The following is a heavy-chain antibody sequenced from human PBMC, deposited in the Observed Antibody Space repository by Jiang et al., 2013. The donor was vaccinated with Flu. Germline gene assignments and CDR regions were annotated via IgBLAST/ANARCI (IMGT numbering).Heavy chain of an antibody. V-gene: IGHV1-46*01. Sequence: QLVESGAEVKKPGASVKVSCKASGYTFTSYYMHWVRQAPGQGLEWMGIINPSGGSTSYAQKFQGRVTMTRDTSTSTVYMELSSLRSEDTAVYYCARDRITMVRGAPHGWFDPWGQGTLVTVSS. J-gene: IGHJ5*02. D-gene: IGHD3-10*01. CDR2: INPSGGST. CDR1: GYTFTSYY. CDR3: ARDRITMVRGAPHGWFDP.